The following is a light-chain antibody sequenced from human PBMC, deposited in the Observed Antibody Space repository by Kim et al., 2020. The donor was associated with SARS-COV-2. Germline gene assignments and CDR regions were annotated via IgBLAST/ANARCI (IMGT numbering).Light chain of an antibody. CDR2: QDS. V-gene: IGLV3-1*01. J-gene: IGLJ1*01. CDR3: QAWDSSTYV. CDR1: KLGDKY. Sequence: SYELTQPPSVSVSPGQTASITCSGDKLGDKYACWYQQKPGQSPVLVIYQDSNRPSGIPERFSGSNSGNTATLTISGTQAMDEADYYCQAWDSSTYVFGTG.